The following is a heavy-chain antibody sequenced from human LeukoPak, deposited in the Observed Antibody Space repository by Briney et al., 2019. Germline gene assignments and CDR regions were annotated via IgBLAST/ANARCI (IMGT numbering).Heavy chain of an antibody. CDR3: ARAYSRSRFDY. J-gene: IGHJ4*02. Sequence: LGESLKISCKGSGYRFTNYWISWVRQMPGKGLEWMGTIDPSDSYNNYSPSFQGHVTISADKSISTAYLQWSSLKASDTAMYYCARAYSRSRFDYWGQGTLVTVSS. D-gene: IGHD6-6*01. V-gene: IGHV5-10-1*01. CDR1: GYRFTNYW. CDR2: IDPSDSYN.